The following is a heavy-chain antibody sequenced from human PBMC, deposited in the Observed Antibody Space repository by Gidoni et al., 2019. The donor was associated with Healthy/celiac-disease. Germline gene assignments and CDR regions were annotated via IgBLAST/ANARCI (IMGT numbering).Heavy chain of an antibody. CDR1: GGSIISSSYY. D-gene: IGHD3-10*01. CDR2: IYYSGST. J-gene: IGHJ4*02. V-gene: IGHV4-39*01. CDR3: ARVYGSGTLRTPYYFDY. Sequence: QLQLQESGPGLVKPSETLSLTCTVPGGSIISSSYYWGWNRQPPGKGLEWIGGIYYSGSTYYNPTLKSRVTISVDTSKNQFSLKLSSVTAADTAVYYCARVYGSGTLRTPYYFDYWGQGTLVTVSS.